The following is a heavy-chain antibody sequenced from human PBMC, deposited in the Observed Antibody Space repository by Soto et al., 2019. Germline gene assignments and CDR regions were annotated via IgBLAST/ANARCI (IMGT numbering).Heavy chain of an antibody. CDR1: GFTFSSYA. CDR2: ISGNGGST. D-gene: IGHD5-12*01. Sequence: SGGSLRLSCGASGFTFSSYAMSWVRQAPGKGLEWVSAISGNGGSTYYADSVKGRFTISRDNSKNTLYLQMNSLRAEDTAVYYCARDRLQWLQTTYLDYWGQGTLVTVSS. J-gene: IGHJ4*02. V-gene: IGHV3-23*01. CDR3: ARDRLQWLQTTYLDY.